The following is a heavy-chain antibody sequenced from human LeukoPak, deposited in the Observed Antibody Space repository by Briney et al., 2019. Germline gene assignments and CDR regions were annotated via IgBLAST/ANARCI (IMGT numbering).Heavy chain of an antibody. D-gene: IGHD3-10*01. CDR2: IYYSGST. V-gene: IGHV4-39*01. J-gene: IGHJ4*02. CDR1: GGSISSSSYY. CDR3: ARLGFGEFPFDY. Sequence: SETLSLTCTVSGGSISSSSYYWGWIRQPPGKGLEWIGSIYYSGSTYYNPSLKSRVTISVDTSKNQFSLKLSSVTAADTAVYYCARLGFGEFPFDYWGQGTLVTVSS.